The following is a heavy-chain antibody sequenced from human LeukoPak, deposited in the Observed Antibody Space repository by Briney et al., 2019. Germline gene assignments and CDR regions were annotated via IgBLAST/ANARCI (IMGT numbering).Heavy chain of an antibody. Sequence: GGSLRLSCEASGFTFSSYSMNWVRQAPGKGLEWVSAISGSGGSTYYADSVKGRFTISRDNSKNTLYLQMNSLRAEDTAVYYCAKDGYCSSTSCYPAPYWGQGTLVTVSS. V-gene: IGHV3-23*01. CDR2: ISGSGGST. J-gene: IGHJ4*02. CDR3: AKDGYCSSTSCYPAPY. CDR1: GFTFSSYS. D-gene: IGHD2-2*01.